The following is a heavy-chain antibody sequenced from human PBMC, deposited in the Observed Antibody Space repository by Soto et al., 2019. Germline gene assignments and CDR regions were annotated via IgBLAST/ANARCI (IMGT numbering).Heavy chain of an antibody. Sequence: PGGSLRLSCAASGFTFSNYAMSWFRQAPGKGLEWVSTIGSGGSPYYADSVKGRFTISRDNSKNTLYLQMNSLRAEDTAVYYCAIRFPRPSPYFDYWGQGTLVTVSS. J-gene: IGHJ4*02. CDR1: GFTFSNYA. V-gene: IGHV3-23*01. D-gene: IGHD6-6*01. CDR3: AIRFPRPSPYFDY. CDR2: IGSGGSP.